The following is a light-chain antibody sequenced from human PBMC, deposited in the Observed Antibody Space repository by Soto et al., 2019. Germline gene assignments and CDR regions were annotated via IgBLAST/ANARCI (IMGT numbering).Light chain of an antibody. CDR2: DAS. Sequence: AIQLTQSPSSLSASVGDRVTITCRASQGISSALAWYQQKPGKAPKLLIYDASSLESGVPSRFGGSGSGTDFTLTISSLQPEDFATYYCQQFPFTFGGGTKVEIK. CDR1: QGISSA. J-gene: IGKJ4*01. CDR3: QQFPFT. V-gene: IGKV1-13*02.